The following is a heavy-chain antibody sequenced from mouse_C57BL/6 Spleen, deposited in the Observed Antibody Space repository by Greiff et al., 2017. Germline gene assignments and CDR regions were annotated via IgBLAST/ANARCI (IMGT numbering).Heavy chain of an antibody. J-gene: IGHJ1*03. Sequence: QVQLQQPGAELVKPGASVKLSCKASGYTFTGYWMHWVKQRPGRGLGWIGRIDPNSGGTKYNEKFKSKATLTVDKPSSTAYMQLSSLTSEDSAVYYCAREVVATLDWYFDVWGTGTTVTVSS. V-gene: IGHV1-72*01. D-gene: IGHD1-1*01. CDR2: IDPNSGGT. CDR3: AREVVATLDWYFDV. CDR1: GYTFTGYW.